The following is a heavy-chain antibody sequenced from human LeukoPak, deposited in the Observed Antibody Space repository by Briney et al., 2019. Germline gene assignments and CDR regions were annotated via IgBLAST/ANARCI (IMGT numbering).Heavy chain of an antibody. J-gene: IGHJ4*02. V-gene: IGHV4-39*07. D-gene: IGHD4-17*01. Sequence: PSETLSLTCTVSGGSISSSSYYWGWIRQPPGKGLEWIGSIYYTGSTYYNPSLKSRVTISVDTSKKQFSLKLRSVTAADTAVYYCARAPDYGDYFDYWGQGTLVTVPS. CDR3: ARAPDYGDYFDY. CDR2: IYYTGST. CDR1: GGSISSSSYY.